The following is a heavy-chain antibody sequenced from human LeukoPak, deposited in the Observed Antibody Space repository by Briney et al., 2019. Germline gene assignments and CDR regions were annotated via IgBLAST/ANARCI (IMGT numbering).Heavy chain of an antibody. CDR1: GFIFSIYA. CDR3: VQETGHNWGYLDY. J-gene: IGHJ4*02. D-gene: IGHD1-1*01. Sequence: GGSLRLSCAASGFIFSIYAMSWVRQAPGKGLEWVSSVTNSGGSTYYADSVKGRFAISRDNSKNTLYLQMNTLRADYTAVYYCVQETGHNWGYLDYWGQGTLVTVSS. CDR2: VTNSGGST. V-gene: IGHV3-23*01.